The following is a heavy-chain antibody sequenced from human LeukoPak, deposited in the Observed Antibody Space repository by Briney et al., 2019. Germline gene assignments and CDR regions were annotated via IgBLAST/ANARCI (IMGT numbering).Heavy chain of an antibody. CDR3: ARQVSDYYYYYIDV. J-gene: IGHJ6*03. CDR2: IYYGETT. D-gene: IGHD5/OR15-5a*01. CDR1: GGSISSTAYY. V-gene: IGHV4-39*01. Sequence: PSETLPLTCTVSGGSISSTAYYWDWIRQPPGKGLEWIGSIYYGETTYYNSSLKSRVTISLNTSKNQFSLSLNSVTAADTAVYYCARQVSDYYYYYIDVWGKGATVTVSS.